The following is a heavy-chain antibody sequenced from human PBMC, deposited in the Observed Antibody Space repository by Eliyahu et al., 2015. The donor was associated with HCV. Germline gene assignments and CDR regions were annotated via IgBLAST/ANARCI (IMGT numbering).Heavy chain of an antibody. CDR1: GFTFSRFA. Sequence: QVQLVESGGGVVQPGRSLRLSCAASGFTFSRFAMHWVRQAPGKGLEWVAVISNDGVSTYLADSVKGRFTISRDNSKNTLYLQMNSLRTEDTAIYYCAKDAFTAGRRGHFDFWGQGTLVTVSS. CDR2: ISNDGVST. D-gene: IGHD6-6*01. V-gene: IGHV3-30-3*01. J-gene: IGHJ4*02. CDR3: AKDAFTAGRRGHFDF.